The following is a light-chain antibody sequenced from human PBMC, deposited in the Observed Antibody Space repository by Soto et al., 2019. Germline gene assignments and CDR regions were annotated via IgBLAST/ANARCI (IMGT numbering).Light chain of an antibody. Sequence: EIVLTQSPGTLSLSPGERATLSCRASQSVGSDHLAWYQQKPGQAPRLLLYGASNRASGIPDRFSGSGSGTDFTLTISRLEPEAFAVYSCQQYGSSPYTFGQGTKLEI. CDR3: QQYGSSPYT. V-gene: IGKV3-20*01. CDR1: QSVGSDH. CDR2: GAS. J-gene: IGKJ2*01.